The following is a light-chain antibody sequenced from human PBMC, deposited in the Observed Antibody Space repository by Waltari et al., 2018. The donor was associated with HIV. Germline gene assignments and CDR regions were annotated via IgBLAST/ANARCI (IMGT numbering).Light chain of an antibody. J-gene: IGLJ3*02. CDR3: SSYTSGTTWV. Sequence: QSALTQPASVSGSPGQSITIPCTGTSSELGGYNYVSWHQHHPGKAPKIIIFEVSNRPSGVSNRFSGSKSGNTASLIISGLLAEDDADYYCSSYTSGTTWVFGGGTKLTVL. V-gene: IGLV2-14*01. CDR1: SSELGGYNY. CDR2: EVS.